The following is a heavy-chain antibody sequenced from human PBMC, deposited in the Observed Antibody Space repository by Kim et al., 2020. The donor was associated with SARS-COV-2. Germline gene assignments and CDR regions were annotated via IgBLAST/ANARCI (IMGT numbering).Heavy chain of an antibody. CDR2: IRSKAYGGTT. V-gene: IGHV3-49*03. Sequence: GGSLRLSCTASGFTFGDYAMSWFRQAPGKGLEWVGFIRSKAYGGTTEYAASVKGRFTISRDDSKSIAYLQMNSLKTEDTAVYYCTRVREGWNPASPYFDYWGQGTLVTVSS. CDR3: TRVREGWNPASPYFDY. CDR1: GFTFGDYA. J-gene: IGHJ4*02. D-gene: IGHD1-1*01.